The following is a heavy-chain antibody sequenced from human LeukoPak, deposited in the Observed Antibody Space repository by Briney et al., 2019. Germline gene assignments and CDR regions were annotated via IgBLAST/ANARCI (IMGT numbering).Heavy chain of an antibody. CDR2: ISRSSSTI. CDR3: ARDPNSPYYYYYMDV. V-gene: IGHV3-48*01. Sequence: GGSLRLSCAASGFTFSSYSMNWVRQALGKGLEWISYISRSSSTIYYADSVMGRFTISRDNAKNSLYLQMNSLRAEDTAVYYCARDPNSPYYYYYMDVRGKGTTVTVSS. D-gene: IGHD4-23*01. J-gene: IGHJ6*03. CDR1: GFTFSSYS.